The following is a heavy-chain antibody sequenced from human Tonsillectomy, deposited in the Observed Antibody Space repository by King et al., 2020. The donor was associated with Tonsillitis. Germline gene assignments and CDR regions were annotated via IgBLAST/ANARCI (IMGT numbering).Heavy chain of an antibody. Sequence: VQLQQWGAGLLKPSETLSLTCAVSGGSFSGYYWSWIRQPPGKGLEWIGEINHSGSTNYNPSLKSRVTISVDTSKNQFSLKLSSVTAADTAVYYCARGRRYSGSYDYDYWGQGTLVTVSS. CDR1: GGSFSGYY. CDR3: ARGRRYSGSYDYDY. CDR2: INHSGST. J-gene: IGHJ4*02. V-gene: IGHV4-34*01. D-gene: IGHD1-26*01.